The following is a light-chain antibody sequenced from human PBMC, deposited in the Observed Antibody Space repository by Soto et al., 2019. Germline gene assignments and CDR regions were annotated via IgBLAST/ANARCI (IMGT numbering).Light chain of an antibody. Sequence: IQMTQSPSSLSASVGYRVTITCQASQDISNYLNWYQQKLGKAPKLLIYDASNLETGVPSRFSGSGSGTDFTFTISSLQPEDIATYYCQQYSHLITFGQGTRLEIK. CDR1: QDISNY. CDR3: QQYSHLIT. CDR2: DAS. J-gene: IGKJ5*01. V-gene: IGKV1-33*01.